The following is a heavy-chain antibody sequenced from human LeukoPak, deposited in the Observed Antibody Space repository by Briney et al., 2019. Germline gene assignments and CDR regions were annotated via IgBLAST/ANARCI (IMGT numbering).Heavy chain of an antibody. CDR2: ISAYNGNT. Sequence: ASVKVSCKASGYTFTSYGISWVRQAPGQGLEWMGWISAYNGNTHYAQNLQGRVTMTTDTSTSTAYMELRSLRSDDTAVYYCARLLRYFDWSLKPYYYYYMDVWGKGTTVTVSS. J-gene: IGHJ6*03. V-gene: IGHV1-18*01. CDR1: GYTFTSYG. D-gene: IGHD3-9*01. CDR3: ARLLRYFDWSLKPYYYYYMDV.